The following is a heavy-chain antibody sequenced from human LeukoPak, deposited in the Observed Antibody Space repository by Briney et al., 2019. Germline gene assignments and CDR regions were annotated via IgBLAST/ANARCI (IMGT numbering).Heavy chain of an antibody. CDR2: INPGNGDT. CDR1: GYSFTIYA. Sequence: ASVTVSCNASGYSFTIYAIHWVRQAPGQGLEWMGWINPGNGDTKYSQRFQGRVTITTDTAASTAYMELSSLRSDDTAVYYCETGGRLLVHDYWGQGTLVTVSS. J-gene: IGHJ4*02. V-gene: IGHV1-3*01. D-gene: IGHD2-8*02. CDR3: ETGGRLLVHDY.